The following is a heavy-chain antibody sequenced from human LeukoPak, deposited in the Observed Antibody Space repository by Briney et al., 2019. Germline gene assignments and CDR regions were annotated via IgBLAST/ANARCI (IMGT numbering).Heavy chain of an antibody. J-gene: IGHJ4*02. CDR2: TYYRSKWYN. CDR1: GDSVSSNSAA. CDR3: ARTQGGSGGGYDY. D-gene: IGHD6-19*01. Sequence: SQTLSLTCAISGDSVSSNSAAWNWTRQSPSRGLEWLGRTYYRSKWYNDYAVSVKSRITINPDASKNQFSLQLNSVTPEDTAVYYCARTQGGSGGGYDYWGQGTLVTVSS. V-gene: IGHV6-1*01.